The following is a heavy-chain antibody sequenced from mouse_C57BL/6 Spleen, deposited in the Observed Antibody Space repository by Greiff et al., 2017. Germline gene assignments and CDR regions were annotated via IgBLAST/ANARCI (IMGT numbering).Heavy chain of an antibody. CDR2: INPNNGGT. J-gene: IGHJ2*01. D-gene: IGHD1-1*01. CDR3: AREGYYYGSSYGDY. Sequence: VQLQQSGPELVKPGASVKISCKASGYTFTDYYMNWVKQSHGKSLEWIGDINPNNGGTSYNQKFKGKATLTVDKSSSTAYMELRSLTSEDSAVYYCAREGYYYGSSYGDYWGQGTTLTVSS. V-gene: IGHV1-26*01. CDR1: GYTFTDYY.